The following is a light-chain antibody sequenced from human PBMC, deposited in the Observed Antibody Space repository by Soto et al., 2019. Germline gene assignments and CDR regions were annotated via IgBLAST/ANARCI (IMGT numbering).Light chain of an antibody. J-gene: IGKJ1*01. Sequence: IPMTQSPSTVSGSXGDRVTSGCRAIETFSSLLAWYQQTKGXAAKFXIYDASSLESGVTSRFSGSGSGKEFILTISSLQPDDFATYYCQQYNNYSTFGQGTKVDIK. CDR1: ETFSSL. V-gene: IGKV1-5*01. CDR3: QQYNNYST. CDR2: DAS.